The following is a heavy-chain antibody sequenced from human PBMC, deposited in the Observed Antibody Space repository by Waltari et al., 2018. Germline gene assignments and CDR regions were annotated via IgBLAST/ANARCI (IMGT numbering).Heavy chain of an antibody. Sequence: EVQLLESGGGLVQPGGSLRLSCAASGFTFSSNGMSWVRQAPGKGLRWVAVIYGARTYYEDSVKGRFTISKDCSKNTRQLQMNSLRTGDAAVYYCARDPKTRAEYSSGWGQGTLVTVSS. V-gene: IGHV3-23*03. CDR1: GFTFSSNG. CDR2: IYGART. CDR3: ARDPKTRAEYSSG. J-gene: IGHJ4*02. D-gene: IGHD6-19*01.